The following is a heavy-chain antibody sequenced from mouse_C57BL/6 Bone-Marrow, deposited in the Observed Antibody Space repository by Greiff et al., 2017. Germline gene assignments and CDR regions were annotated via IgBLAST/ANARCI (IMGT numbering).Heavy chain of an antibody. V-gene: IGHV1-81*01. J-gene: IGHJ2*01. CDR1: GYTFTSYG. Sequence: QVQLKQSGAELARPGASVKLSCKASGYTFTSYGISWVKQRTGQGLEWIGEIYPRSGNTYYNEKFKGKATLTADKSSSTAYMELRSLTSEDSAVYFCARWYSNYSYYFDYWGQGTTLTVSS. CDR3: ARWYSNYSYYFDY. D-gene: IGHD2-5*01. CDR2: IYPRSGNT.